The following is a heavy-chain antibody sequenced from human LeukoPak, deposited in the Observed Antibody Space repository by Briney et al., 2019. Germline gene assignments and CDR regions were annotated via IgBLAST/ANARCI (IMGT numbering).Heavy chain of an antibody. Sequence: KPSETLSLTCTVSGGSISSSTYYWGWIRQPPGKGLEWIGSIYYSGSTYYNPSLKSRVTISVDTSKNQFSLKLSSVTAADTAVYYCARGRSEYYFDYWGQGTLVTVSS. CDR2: IYYSGST. D-gene: IGHD2-15*01. CDR1: GGSISSSTYY. J-gene: IGHJ4*02. V-gene: IGHV4-39*01. CDR3: ARGRSEYYFDY.